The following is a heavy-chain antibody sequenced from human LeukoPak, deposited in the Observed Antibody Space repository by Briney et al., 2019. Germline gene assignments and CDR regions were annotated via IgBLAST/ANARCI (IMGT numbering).Heavy chain of an antibody. J-gene: IGHJ3*02. D-gene: IGHD1-26*01. V-gene: IGHV4-30-4*08. CDR3: ARSVEGATPDAFDI. Sequence: PSQTLSLTCTVSGGSISSGDYYWSWIRQPPGKGLEWIGYIYYSGSTYYNPSLKSQVTISVDTSKNQFSLKLSSVTAADTAVYYCARSVEGATPDAFDIWGQGTMVTVSS. CDR2: IYYSGST. CDR1: GGSISSGDYY.